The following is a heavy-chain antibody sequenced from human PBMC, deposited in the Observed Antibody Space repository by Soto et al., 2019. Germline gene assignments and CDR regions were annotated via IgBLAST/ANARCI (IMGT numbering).Heavy chain of an antibody. CDR1: GGSVRSGDYY. D-gene: IGHD2-15*01. CDR3: ARKHVVSAVTSHY. J-gene: IGHJ4*02. CDR2: IYYSGRT. Sequence: PSCTLSLTCTVSGGSVRSGDYYWSCIRQPPGKGLEWIGYIYYSGRTTYNPSLKRRVTISLDTSKNHFSLELASGTAADTAMYYCARKHVVSAVTSHYWGQGKLVTVSS. V-gene: IGHV4-61*08.